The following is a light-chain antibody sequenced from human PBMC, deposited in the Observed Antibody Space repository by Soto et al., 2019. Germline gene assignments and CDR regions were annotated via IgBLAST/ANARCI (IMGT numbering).Light chain of an antibody. J-gene: IGLJ1*01. CDR1: SSDVGGQNY. Sequence: QSALTQPPSASGSPGQSVAISCTGTSSDVGGQNYVSWYQQHPGKAPKLIIYEVTIRPSGVSNRFSGSKSGNTASLTISGLQAEDEADYYCSSYTTSAPYVFGSGTKLTVL. CDR3: SSYTTSAPYV. CDR2: EVT. V-gene: IGLV2-14*01.